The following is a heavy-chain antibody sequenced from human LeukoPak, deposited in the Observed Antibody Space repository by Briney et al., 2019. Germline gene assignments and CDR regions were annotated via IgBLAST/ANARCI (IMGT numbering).Heavy chain of an antibody. D-gene: IGHD6-13*01. CDR1: GGTFSSYA. V-gene: IGHV1-69*04. CDR2: IIPILGIA. J-gene: IGHJ3*02. CDR3: ASFPNPMQQLVHNGVVNAFDI. Sequence: GASVKVSCKASGGTFSSYAISWVRQAPGQGLEWMGRIIPILGIANYAQKFQGRVTITADKSTSTAYMELSSLRSEDTAVYYCASFPNPMQQLVHNGVVNAFDIWGQGTMVTVSS.